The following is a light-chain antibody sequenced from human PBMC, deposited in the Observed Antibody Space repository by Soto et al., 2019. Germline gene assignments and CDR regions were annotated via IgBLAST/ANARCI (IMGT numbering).Light chain of an antibody. Sequence: EIVMTQSPATLSVSPGERATLSCRAIQSVGSNFAWYQQKPGQAPRLLIYGASTRATGIPARFSGSGSWTEFTLTISSLKSEDFAIYFCQQYNNWPPDRTFGQGTKVEIK. J-gene: IGKJ1*01. CDR3: QQYNNWPPDRT. CDR2: GAS. CDR1: QSVGSN. V-gene: IGKV3-15*01.